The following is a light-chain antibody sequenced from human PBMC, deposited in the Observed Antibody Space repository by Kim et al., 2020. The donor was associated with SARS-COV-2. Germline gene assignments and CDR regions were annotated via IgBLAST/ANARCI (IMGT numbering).Light chain of an antibody. Sequence: SPGERATPSCRASQCVSSNLAWYQQTPGQAPRLLIYGASTRATGIPARFSGSGSGTEFTLTISSLQSEDFAVYYCQQYNNWPPFTFGPGTKVDIK. CDR2: GAS. J-gene: IGKJ3*01. CDR3: QQYNNWPPFT. CDR1: QCVSSN. V-gene: IGKV3-15*01.